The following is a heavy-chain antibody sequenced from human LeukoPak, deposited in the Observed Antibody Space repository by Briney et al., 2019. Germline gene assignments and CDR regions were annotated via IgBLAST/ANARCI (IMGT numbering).Heavy chain of an antibody. V-gene: IGHV5-51*01. J-gene: IGHJ4*02. D-gene: IGHD1-26*01. CDR2: IYPGDSDT. CDR1: GYSFTSYC. Sequence: GASMQISCKGSGYSFTSYCIGWGRQRPGTGLEWVGIIYPGDSDTRYSPSFQGQVTISADKSISTAYLQWRSPEASDTAMYYCARRSRRGVDYWGEGTLVTVSP. CDR3: ARRSRRGVDY.